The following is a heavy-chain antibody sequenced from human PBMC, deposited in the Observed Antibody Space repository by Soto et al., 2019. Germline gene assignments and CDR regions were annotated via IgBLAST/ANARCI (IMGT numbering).Heavy chain of an antibody. CDR1: GFIVSTNY. V-gene: IGHV3-53*02. Sequence: EAQLVETGGGLIQPGGSLRLSCAASGFIVSTNYMSWVRQAPGKGLEWVSVIYNGGGTSYADSVKGRFTVSRDHSRNTLYLQMTSLRADDTSVYYCTREGPYYGMDVWGQGTTVTVSS. CDR3: TREGPYYGMDV. J-gene: IGHJ6*02. CDR2: IYNGGGT.